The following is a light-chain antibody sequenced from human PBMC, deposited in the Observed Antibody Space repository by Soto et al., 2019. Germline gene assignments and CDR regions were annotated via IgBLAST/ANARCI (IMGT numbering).Light chain of an antibody. Sequence: QSVLTQTPSASGTPGQSVTISCSEARSNIGSRTLYWYQQLPGTAPRLLIYSDNQRPSGVPDRFSGSKSVTSASLAISGLQAEDEADYYCAAWDGSLNGWVFGGGTKLTVL. CDR2: SDN. V-gene: IGLV1-44*01. J-gene: IGLJ3*02. CDR3: AAWDGSLNGWV. CDR1: RSNIGSRT.